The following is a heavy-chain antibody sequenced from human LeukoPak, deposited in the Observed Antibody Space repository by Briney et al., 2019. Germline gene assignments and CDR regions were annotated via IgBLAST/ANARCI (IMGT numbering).Heavy chain of an antibody. Sequence: GGSLRLSCAASGFTFSSSAMTWVRQAPGKGLEWVSAISASGGSTYYADSVKGRFTISRDNSKNTLYLQMNSLRAEDTAVYYRAKDLSGNDYWGQGTLVTVSS. CDR1: GFTFSSSA. CDR2: ISASGGST. V-gene: IGHV3-23*01. J-gene: IGHJ4*02. CDR3: AKDLSGNDY.